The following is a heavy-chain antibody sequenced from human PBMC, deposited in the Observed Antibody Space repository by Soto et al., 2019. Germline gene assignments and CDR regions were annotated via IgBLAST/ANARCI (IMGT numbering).Heavy chain of an antibody. CDR3: ARIWGTYYYSGMDV. CDR1: GFSLSNARMG. Sequence: QVTLKESGPVLVKPTETLTLTCTVSGFSLSNARMGVSWIRQPPGKALEWLAHIFSNDEKSYSTSLKSRLTTSKDTSKSQVVLTTTTMDPVDTATYYCARIWGTYYYSGMDVWGQGTTVTVSS. CDR2: IFSNDEK. D-gene: IGHD1-7*01. V-gene: IGHV2-26*01. J-gene: IGHJ6*02.